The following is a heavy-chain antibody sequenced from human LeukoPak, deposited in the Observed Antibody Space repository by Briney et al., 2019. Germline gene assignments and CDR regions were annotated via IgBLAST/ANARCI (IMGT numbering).Heavy chain of an antibody. J-gene: IGHJ4*02. D-gene: IGHD3-22*01. V-gene: IGHV1-18*01. CDR1: GYTFTTYG. CDR2: ISAYNGNT. Sequence: ASVTVSCKASGYTFTTYGISWVRQAPGQGLEWMGWISAYNGNTNYAQKLQGRVTMTTDTSTSTAYMELRSLRSDDTAVYYCARTYYYDSIGYYPIDYWGQGTLVTVSS. CDR3: ARTYYYDSIGYYPIDY.